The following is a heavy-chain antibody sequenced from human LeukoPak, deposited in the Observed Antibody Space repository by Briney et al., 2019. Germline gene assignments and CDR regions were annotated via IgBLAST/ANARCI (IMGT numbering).Heavy chain of an antibody. J-gene: IGHJ4*02. CDR1: GFSCASYS. Sequence: PGGSLRLSWVASGFSCASYSMNWGLQAPRKGLECGSYISSNISTIYYAHSMKVGFTISRDNATNSLYLQMNSLRAEDTAVYYCDIAGSHPNFEYWGQGTLVNVSS. CDR3: DIAGSHPNFEY. V-gene: IGHV3-48*01. CDR2: ISSNISTI. D-gene: IGHD6-13*01.